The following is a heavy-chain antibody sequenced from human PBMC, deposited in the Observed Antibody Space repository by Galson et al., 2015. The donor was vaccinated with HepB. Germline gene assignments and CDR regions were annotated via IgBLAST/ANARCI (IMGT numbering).Heavy chain of an antibody. CDR3: AREDNWNYWVY. J-gene: IGHJ4*02. Sequence: SLRHAGAASGCTRGSYRRHWVPQAPGKALEWLASISYDGTHKKYADSVKGRFTISRDNSKNTLFLQLNSLRADDTAVYYCAREDNWNYWVYWGQGTLVTVSS. CDR1: GCTRGSYR. CDR2: ISYDGTHK. D-gene: IGHD1-7*01. V-gene: IGHV3-30*03.